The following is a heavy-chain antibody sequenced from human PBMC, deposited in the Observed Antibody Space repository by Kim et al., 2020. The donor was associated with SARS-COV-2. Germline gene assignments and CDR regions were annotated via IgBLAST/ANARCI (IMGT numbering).Heavy chain of an antibody. D-gene: IGHD3-3*01. J-gene: IGHJ6*02. Sequence: GGSLRLSCAASGFTFSSYGMHWVRQAPGKGLEWVAVISYDGSNKYYADSVKGRFTISRDNSKNTLYLQMNSLRAEDTAVYYCANAGDFWSGYYYYYYYGMDVWGQGTTVTVSS. V-gene: IGHV3-30*18. CDR1: GFTFSSYG. CDR3: ANAGDFWSGYYYYYYYGMDV. CDR2: ISYDGSNK.